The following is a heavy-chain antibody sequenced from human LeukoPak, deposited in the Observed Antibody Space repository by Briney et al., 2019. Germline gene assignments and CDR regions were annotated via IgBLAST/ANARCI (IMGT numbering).Heavy chain of an antibody. Sequence: PSETLSLTCTVSGDSISSSNSYWGWVRQPPGKGLEWIGSIYKSAYYNRSLQSRASISIDTSKNQFSLNLNSVTAADTAVYYCARKPGHSGSYWYFDYWGQGILVTVSS. V-gene: IGHV4-39*07. D-gene: IGHD1-26*01. CDR2: IYKSA. CDR1: GDSISSSNSY. J-gene: IGHJ4*02. CDR3: ARKPGHSGSYWYFDY.